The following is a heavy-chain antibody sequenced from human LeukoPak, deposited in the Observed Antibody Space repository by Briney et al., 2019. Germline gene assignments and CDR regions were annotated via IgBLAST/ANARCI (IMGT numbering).Heavy chain of an antibody. CDR1: GFTFSSYA. CDR2: ISYDGSNK. V-gene: IGHV3-30*18. D-gene: IGHD6-19*01. Sequence: GGSLRLSCAASGFTFSSYAMSWVRQAPGKGLEWVAVISYDGSNKYYADSVKGRFTISRDNSKNTLYLQMNSLRAEDTAVYYCAKDIGSDPSDYWGQGTLVTVSS. CDR3: AKDIGSDPSDY. J-gene: IGHJ4*02.